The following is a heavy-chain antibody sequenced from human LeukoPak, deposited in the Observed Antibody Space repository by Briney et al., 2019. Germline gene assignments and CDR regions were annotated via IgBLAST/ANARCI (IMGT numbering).Heavy chain of an antibody. CDR1: GFTFSSYG. Sequence: GGSLRLSCAASGFTFSSYGMHWVRQAPGKGLEWVAFIRYDGSNKYYADSVKGRFTISRDNSKNRLYLQMNSLRAEDTAVFYCANSGPPYYYYCMDVWGKGTTVTISS. CDR3: ANSGPPYYYYCMDV. D-gene: IGHD6-19*01. J-gene: IGHJ6*03. V-gene: IGHV3-30*02. CDR2: IRYDGSNK.